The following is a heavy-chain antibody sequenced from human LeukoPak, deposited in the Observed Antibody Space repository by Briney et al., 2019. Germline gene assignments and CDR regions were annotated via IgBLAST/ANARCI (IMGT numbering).Heavy chain of an antibody. D-gene: IGHD6-19*01. CDR2: ISAYNGNT. V-gene: IGHV1-18*01. Sequence: ASVKVSCKASGYTFTSYGISWVRQAPGQGLEWMGWISAYNGNTNYAQKLQGRVTMTTDTSTSTAYMELSRLRSDDTAVYYCARASGSGWYTYFDYWGQGTLVTVSS. CDR1: GYTFTSYG. CDR3: ARASGSGWYTYFDY. J-gene: IGHJ4*02.